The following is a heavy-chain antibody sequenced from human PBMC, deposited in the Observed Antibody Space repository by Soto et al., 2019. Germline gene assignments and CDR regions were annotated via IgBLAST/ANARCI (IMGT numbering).Heavy chain of an antibody. V-gene: IGHV3-48*02. D-gene: IGHD1-7*01. Sequence: EVQLVESGGGLVQPGGSLRLSCAASGFTFSSYSMNWVRQAPGKGLEWLSFITTSSNTIYYADSVKGRFTISRDNAKNSLYLQMNSLRDEVTAVYYCARVRGNYHLDYWGQGTLVTVSS. CDR2: ITTSSNTI. CDR1: GFTFSSYS. CDR3: ARVRGNYHLDY. J-gene: IGHJ4*02.